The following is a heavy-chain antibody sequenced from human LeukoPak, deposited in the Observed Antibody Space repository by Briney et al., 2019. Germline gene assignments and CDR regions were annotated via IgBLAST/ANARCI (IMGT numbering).Heavy chain of an antibody. V-gene: IGHV3-21*01. D-gene: IGHD6-13*01. CDR1: GFTFSSYS. J-gene: IGHJ4*02. CDR3: ASCIAAATDY. Sequence: GGSLRLSCAASGFTFSSYSMNWVRQAPGKGLEWVSSISSSSSYIYYADSGKGRFTISRDNTKNSLYLQMNSLRAEDTAVYYCASCIAAATDYWGQGTLVTVSS. CDR2: ISSSSSYI.